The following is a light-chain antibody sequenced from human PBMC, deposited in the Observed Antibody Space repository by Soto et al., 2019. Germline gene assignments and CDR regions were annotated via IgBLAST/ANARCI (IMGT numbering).Light chain of an antibody. CDR1: SSDVGGYNY. J-gene: IGLJ1*01. CDR3: SSYTSSSTPYV. V-gene: IGLV2-14*01. Sequence: QSALTQPASVSGSPGQSITISCTGTSSDVGGYNYVSWYQQHPGKAPKLMIYDVSNRPSGVSNRFSGSKSGNTASLTISGLQAEDEADDYCSSYTSSSTPYVFGTWTKVTVL. CDR2: DVS.